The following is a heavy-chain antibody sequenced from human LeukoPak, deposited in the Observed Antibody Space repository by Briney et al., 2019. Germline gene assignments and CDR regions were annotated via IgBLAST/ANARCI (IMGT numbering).Heavy chain of an antibody. CDR1: GFTFSSYA. Sequence: GGSLRLSCAASGFTFSSYAMSWVRQAPGKGLEWVSAISGSGGSTYYADSVKGRFTISRDNSKNTLYLQMNSLRAEDTAVYYCTQLTRGYCSGGSCSGDYYYYYMDVWGKGTTVTVSS. D-gene: IGHD2-15*01. CDR2: ISGSGGST. J-gene: IGHJ6*03. V-gene: IGHV3-23*01. CDR3: TQLTRGYCSGGSCSGDYYYYYMDV.